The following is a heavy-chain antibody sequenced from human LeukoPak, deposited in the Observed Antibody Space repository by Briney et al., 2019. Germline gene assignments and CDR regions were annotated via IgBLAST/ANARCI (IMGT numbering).Heavy chain of an antibody. J-gene: IGHJ6*03. D-gene: IGHD3-10*01. CDR2: ISSSGSTI. CDR1: GFTFSSYE. V-gene: IGHV3-48*03. CDR3: ARGPRITLVRGGQWYYYMDV. Sequence: PGGSLRLSCAASGFTFSSYEMNWVRQAPGKGLEWVSYISSSGSTIYYADSVKGRFTISRDNAKNTLFLQMNSLRSEDTAVYYCARGPRITLVRGGQWYYYMDVWGKGTTVTISS.